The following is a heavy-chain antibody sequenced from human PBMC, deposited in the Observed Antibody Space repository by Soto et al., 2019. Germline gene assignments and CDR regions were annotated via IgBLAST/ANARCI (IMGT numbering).Heavy chain of an antibody. D-gene: IGHD4-4*01. J-gene: IGHJ6*02. CDR2: IYYSGST. V-gene: IGHV4-30-4*01. CDR1: GGSISSGDYY. CDR3: ARTTVTTKGGHWYYYYYGMDV. Sequence: PSETLSLTCAVSGGSISSGDYYWSWIRQPPGKGLEWIGYIYYSGSTYYNPSLKSRVTISVDTSKNQFSLKLSSVTAADTAVYYCARTTVTTKGGHWYYYYYGMDVWGQGTTVTVS.